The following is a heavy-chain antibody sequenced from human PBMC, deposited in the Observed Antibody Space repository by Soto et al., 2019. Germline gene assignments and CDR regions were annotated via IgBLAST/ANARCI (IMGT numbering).Heavy chain of an antibody. CDR3: AKVGLGPSGMDV. J-gene: IGHJ6*04. CDR2: ISATGGST. Sequence: GGSLRLSCAASGFTFSSYAMSWVRQAPGKGLEWVSTISATGGSTYYADSVKGRFTISRDNSKNTLYLQINSLRDEDTAVYYCAKVGLGPSGMDVWGKGTTVTISS. V-gene: IGHV3-23*01. D-gene: IGHD1-26*01. CDR1: GFTFSSYA.